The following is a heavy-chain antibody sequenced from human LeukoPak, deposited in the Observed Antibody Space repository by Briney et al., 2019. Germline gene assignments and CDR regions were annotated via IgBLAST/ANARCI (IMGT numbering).Heavy chain of an antibody. CDR1: GGSISSYY. CDR3: ARLTPIAVAGTNWFDP. D-gene: IGHD6-19*01. CDR2: IYYSGST. V-gene: IGHV4-59*01. J-gene: IGHJ5*02. Sequence: SETLSLTCTVSGGSISSYYWSWIRQPPGKGLEWIGYIYYSGSTNYNPPLKSRVTISVDTSKNQFSLKLSSVTAADTAVYYCARLTPIAVAGTNWFDPWGQGTLVTVSS.